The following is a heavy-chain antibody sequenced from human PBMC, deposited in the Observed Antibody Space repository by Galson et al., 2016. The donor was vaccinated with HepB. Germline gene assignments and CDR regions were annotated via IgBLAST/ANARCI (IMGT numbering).Heavy chain of an antibody. Sequence: SLRLSCAASGFTFSSYAMSWVRQAPGKGLEWVSGISGRGGHTYYADSVKGRFTISRDNSKNTLYLQMSGLRVEDTAVFYFAKEPYGSGWFGQFDPWGQGTLVSVSS. D-gene: IGHD6-19*01. V-gene: IGHV3-23*01. CDR1: GFTFSSYA. CDR2: ISGRGGHT. J-gene: IGHJ5*02. CDR3: AKEPYGSGWFGQFDP.